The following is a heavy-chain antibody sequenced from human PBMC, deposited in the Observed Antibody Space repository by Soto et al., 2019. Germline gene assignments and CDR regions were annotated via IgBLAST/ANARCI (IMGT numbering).Heavy chain of an antibody. D-gene: IGHD3-10*01. CDR3: AASYGSVYRAFDY. V-gene: IGHV1-69*02. CDR1: GDTFSFYT. J-gene: IGHJ4*02. Sequence: QVQLVQSGTEVKKPGSSVKVSCKASGDTFSFYTINWVRQAPGLGLEWVGRINPIVSMSNYAQKFQGRVSMTADKSTSTAYMELRSLRSDDTAMYFCAASYGSVYRAFDYCGQGALVIVSS. CDR2: INPIVSMS.